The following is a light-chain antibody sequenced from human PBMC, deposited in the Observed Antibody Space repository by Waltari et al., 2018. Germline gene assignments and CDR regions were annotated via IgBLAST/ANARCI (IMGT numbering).Light chain of an antibody. CDR3: MQGTHWPYT. CDR1: QSLVHSDGNTH. Sequence: DVVMTQSPPSLPVTLGQPASISCKSSQSLVHSDGNTHLNWFQQRPGQSPRRLIYRVSNRDSGVPDRFSGSGSGTDFTLKISRVEADDVGVYYCMQGTHWPYTFGQGTKLDIK. CDR2: RVS. J-gene: IGKJ2*01. V-gene: IGKV2-30*02.